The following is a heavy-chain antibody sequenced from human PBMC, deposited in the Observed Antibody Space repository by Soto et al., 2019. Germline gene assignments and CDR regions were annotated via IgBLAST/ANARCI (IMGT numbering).Heavy chain of an antibody. Sequence: GGSLRLSCAASGFTFSSYGMHWVRQAPGKGLEWVAVIWYDGSNKYYADSVKGRFTISRDNSKNTLYLQMNSLRAEDTAVYYCARVGLYPVGYFQHWGQGTLVTVSS. J-gene: IGHJ1*01. CDR2: IWYDGSNK. CDR1: GFTFSSYG. V-gene: IGHV3-33*01. D-gene: IGHD2-2*02. CDR3: ARVGLYPVGYFQH.